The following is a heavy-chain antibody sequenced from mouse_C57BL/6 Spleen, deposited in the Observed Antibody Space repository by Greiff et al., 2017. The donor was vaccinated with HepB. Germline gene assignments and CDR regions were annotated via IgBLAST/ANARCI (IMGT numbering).Heavy chain of an antibody. J-gene: IGHJ1*03. V-gene: IGHV1-80*01. Sequence: QVQLKESGAELVKPGASVKISCKASGYAFSSYWMNWVKQRPGKGLEWIGQIYPGDGDTNYNGKFKGKATLTADKSSSTAYMQLSSLTSEESAVFFCARDSHGYFDVWGTGTTVTVSS. CDR1: GYAFSSYW. CDR3: ARDSHGYFDV. CDR2: IYPGDGDT.